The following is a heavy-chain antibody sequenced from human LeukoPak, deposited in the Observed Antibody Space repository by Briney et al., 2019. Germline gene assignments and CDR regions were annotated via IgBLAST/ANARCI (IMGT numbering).Heavy chain of an antibody. CDR1: GFTFDDFT. Sequence: GGSLRLSCEASGFTFDDFTMHWVRQDPGRGLEWVALISWDGARRSYADSMKGRLVISRDNRKNSLSLQMNGLRSEDTAMYYCAKDWSGGVADAFHMWGQGTLVIVSS. D-gene: IGHD3-10*01. CDR2: ISWDGARR. J-gene: IGHJ1*01. CDR3: AKDWSGGVADAFHM. V-gene: IGHV3-43*01.